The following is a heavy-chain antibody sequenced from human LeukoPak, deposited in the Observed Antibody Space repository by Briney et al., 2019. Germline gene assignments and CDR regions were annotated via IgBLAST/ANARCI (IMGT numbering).Heavy chain of an antibody. Sequence: ASVKVSCKASGYTFTSYGISWVRQAPGQGLEWVGWISAHNGNTNYAQKLQGRVTMTTNTSTSTAYMEMRSLRSDDTAVYYCARDRSSWHTDYYYYYGMDVWGQGTTVTVSS. J-gene: IGHJ6*02. CDR1: GYTFTSYG. D-gene: IGHD6-13*01. CDR2: ISAHNGNT. CDR3: ARDRSSWHTDYYYYYGMDV. V-gene: IGHV1-18*01.